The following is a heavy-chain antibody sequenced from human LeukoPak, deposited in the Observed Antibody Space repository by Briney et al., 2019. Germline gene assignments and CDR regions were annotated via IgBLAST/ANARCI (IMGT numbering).Heavy chain of an antibody. CDR1: GFSVSSNY. CDR2: LYSGGNT. CDR3: ARRYCSTCPTGHSFDL. D-gene: IGHD2-2*01. V-gene: IGHV3-53*01. J-gene: IGHJ3*01. Sequence: GGSLRLSCAASGFSVSSNYMSWVRQAPGKGLEWVSVLYSGGNTHYADSVNGRFTISRDNSKNTLYLQMNSLRAEDTAVYYCARRYCSTCPTGHSFDLWGQGTMVTVSS.